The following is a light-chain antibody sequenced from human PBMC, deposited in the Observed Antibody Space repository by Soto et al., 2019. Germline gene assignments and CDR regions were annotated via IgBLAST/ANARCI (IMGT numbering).Light chain of an antibody. CDR3: YSAADNNGV. CDR2: KDS. V-gene: IGLV3-27*01. Sequence: SYELTQPSSVSVSPGQTARITCSGDVLAKKYARWFQQKPGQAPVLVIYKDSERPSGIPERFSGSSSGTTATLTISGAQVEDEADYYCYSAADNNGVFGGGTKLTVL. CDR1: VLAKKY. J-gene: IGLJ3*02.